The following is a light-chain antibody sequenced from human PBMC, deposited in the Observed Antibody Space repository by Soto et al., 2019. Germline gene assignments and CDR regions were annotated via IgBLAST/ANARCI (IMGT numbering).Light chain of an antibody. CDR2: GAS. CDR3: QQYGGSLLT. CDR1: QSVSSAY. J-gene: IGKJ4*01. V-gene: IGKV3-20*01. Sequence: EIVLTQSPGTLSLSPGERATLSCRASQSVSSAYLAWYQQKPGRAPRLLIYGASSRATGIPDRFSGSGSGTDFTLTISRLEPEDFAVYYCQQYGGSLLTFGGGTKVEIK.